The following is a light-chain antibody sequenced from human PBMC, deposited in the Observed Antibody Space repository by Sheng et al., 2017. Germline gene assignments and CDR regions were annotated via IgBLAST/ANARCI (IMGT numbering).Light chain of an antibody. CDR3: QHYNNWPPMYT. CDR2: ATS. J-gene: IGKJ2*01. V-gene: IGKV3-15*01. CDR1: ETVSSN. Sequence: ETVLTQFPVTLSVSPGERATLSCRASETVSSNFVWYQQKPGQAPRLLIFATSTRATDVPARFSGSGSGTEFTLTISSLQSEDFAVYYCQHYNNWPPMYTFGQGTKLEIK.